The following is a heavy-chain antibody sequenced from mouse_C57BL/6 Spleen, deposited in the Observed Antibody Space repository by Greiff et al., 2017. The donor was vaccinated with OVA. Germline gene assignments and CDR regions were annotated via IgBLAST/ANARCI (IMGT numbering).Heavy chain of an antibody. J-gene: IGHJ2*01. V-gene: IGHV1-52*01. CDR3: ARWRGTAQAMFDY. CDR1: GYTFTSYW. D-gene: IGHD3-2*02. CDR2: IDPSDSET. Sequence: QVQLQQPGAELVRPGSSVKLSCKASGYTFTSYWMHWVKQRPIQGLEWIGNIDPSDSETHYNQKFKDKATLTVDKSSSTAYMQLSSLTSEDSAVYDCARWRGTAQAMFDYWGQGTTLTVSS.